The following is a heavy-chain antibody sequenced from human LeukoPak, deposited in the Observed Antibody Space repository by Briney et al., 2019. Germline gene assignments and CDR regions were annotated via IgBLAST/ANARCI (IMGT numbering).Heavy chain of an antibody. V-gene: IGHV3-9*01. J-gene: IGHJ4*02. CDR3: AKQYSGSYYSPLYFDY. CDR1: GFTFDDYA. Sequence: PGRSLRLSCAASGFTFDDYAMHWVRQAPGKGLEWVSSINWNSGSIGYADSVKGRFTISRDNAKNSLYLQMNSLRAEDTALYYCAKQYSGSYYSPLYFDYWGQGTLVTVSS. CDR2: INWNSGSI. D-gene: IGHD1-26*01.